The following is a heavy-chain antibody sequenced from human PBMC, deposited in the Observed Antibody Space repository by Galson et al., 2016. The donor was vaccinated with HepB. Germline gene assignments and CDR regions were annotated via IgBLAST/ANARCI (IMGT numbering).Heavy chain of an antibody. Sequence: SLRLSCAASGFIFSSYWMHWVRHAPGKGLVWVSRINSDGSDTSYADSVKGRFTISRDNAKNTLYLQMNSLRAEDTAVYYCARELTRGYGDYGYDYWGQGTLVTVSS. J-gene: IGHJ4*02. CDR3: ARELTRGYGDYGYDY. V-gene: IGHV3-74*01. CDR2: INSDGSDT. D-gene: IGHD4-17*01. CDR1: GFIFSSYW.